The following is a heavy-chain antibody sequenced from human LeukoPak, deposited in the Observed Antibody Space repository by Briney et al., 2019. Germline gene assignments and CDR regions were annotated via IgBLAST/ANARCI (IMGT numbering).Heavy chain of an antibody. CDR1: GVSINSSSYF. Sequence: SETLSLTCTVSGVSINSSSYFWRWVRQPPGKGVGWSWSIYYSGSTYNNPSLNSRVTISAVTSNNQFSLKLSSVTAAATAVYYCARHASSSWFGRNWGQGTLVTVSS. V-gene: IGHV4-39*01. CDR2: IYYSGST. J-gene: IGHJ4*02. CDR3: ARHASSSWFGRN. D-gene: IGHD6-13*01.